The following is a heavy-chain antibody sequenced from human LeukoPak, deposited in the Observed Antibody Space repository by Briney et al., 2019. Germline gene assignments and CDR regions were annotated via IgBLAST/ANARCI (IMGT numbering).Heavy chain of an antibody. D-gene: IGHD3-22*01. J-gene: IGHJ4*02. V-gene: IGHV3-48*01. CDR2: ISSSGGAI. CDR1: GFTFGDYS. Sequence: AGSLRLSCAASGFTFGDYSMNWVRQAPGKGLEWVSYISSSGGAIDNADSVKGRFTISRDNAKNSLYLQMNSLRAEDTAVYYCATYYYDSLYWGQGTLVTVSS. CDR3: ATYYYDSLY.